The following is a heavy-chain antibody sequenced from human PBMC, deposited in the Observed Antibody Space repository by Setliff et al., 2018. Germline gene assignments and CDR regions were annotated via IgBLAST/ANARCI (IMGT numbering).Heavy chain of an antibody. CDR2: INPNIGDT. D-gene: IGHD3-10*01. CDR3: ARAGMASVNRKGVFEY. V-gene: IGHV1-2*02. Sequence: ASVKVSCKASGYIFAGYYIHWVRQAPGQGLQWMGWINPNIGDTNYAPKFQGRVTMTRDTSTSTVYLEVASLTSEDTAVYYCARAGMASVNRKGVFEYWGQGTLVTVSS. CDR1: GYIFAGYY. J-gene: IGHJ4*02.